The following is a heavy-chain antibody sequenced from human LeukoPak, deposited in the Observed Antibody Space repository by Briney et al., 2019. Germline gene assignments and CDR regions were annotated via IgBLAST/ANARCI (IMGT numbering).Heavy chain of an antibody. V-gene: IGHV3-30-3*01. J-gene: IGHJ4*02. Sequence: GGSPRLSCEGSGFTFSINAMHWVRQAPGKGLEWLAVISYDGTKQYFADSVKGRFTISRDNVKNSLYLEMNSLRVEDSAVYYCAKEHYFYNSGYLDYWGQGTPVTVSS. CDR1: GFTFSINA. CDR2: ISYDGTKQ. CDR3: AKEHYFYNSGYLDY. D-gene: IGHD3-22*01.